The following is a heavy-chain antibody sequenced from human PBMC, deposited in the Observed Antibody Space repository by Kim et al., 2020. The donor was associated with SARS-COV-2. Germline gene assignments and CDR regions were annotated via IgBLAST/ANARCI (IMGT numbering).Heavy chain of an antibody. D-gene: IGHD3-9*01. CDR2: IDPRAGGT. V-gene: IGHV1-46*01. CDR3: ARELAGGFDDL. J-gene: IGHJ4*02. Sequence: ASVKVSCKASGYTFTSYDTHWVRQAPGQGLEWLARIDPRAGGTTYAQKFQGRVTVTRDTSTKTVEMVLSGLTSEDRAVYYCARELAGGFDDLWGQGTLVT. CDR1: GYTFTSYD.